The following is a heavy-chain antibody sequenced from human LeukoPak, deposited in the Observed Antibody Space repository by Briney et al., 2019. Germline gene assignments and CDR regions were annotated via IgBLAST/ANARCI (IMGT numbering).Heavy chain of an antibody. CDR1: GFTFSNFW. D-gene: IGHD4-17*01. CDR2: INSDGSST. CDR3: AKGGATVIDY. V-gene: IGHV3-74*01. Sequence: GGSLRLSCAASGFTFSNFWMHWVRQAPGKGLVWVSRINSDGSSTTSADSVKGRFTISRDNAKNTLYLQMNSLRAEDTAVYYCAKGGATVIDYWGQGTLVTVSS. J-gene: IGHJ4*02.